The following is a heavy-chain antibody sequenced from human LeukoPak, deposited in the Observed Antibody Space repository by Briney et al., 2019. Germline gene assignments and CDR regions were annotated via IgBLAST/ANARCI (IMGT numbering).Heavy chain of an antibody. Sequence: GGSLRLSCAASGFTFSSYAMHWVRQAPGKGREWVAVISYDGSNKYYADSVKGRFTISRDNSKNTLYLQMNSLRAEDTAVYYCARDRTGIFDYWGQGTLVTVSS. V-gene: IGHV3-30*04. J-gene: IGHJ4*02. CDR1: GFTFSSYA. CDR2: ISYDGSNK. D-gene: IGHD1-1*01. CDR3: ARDRTGIFDY.